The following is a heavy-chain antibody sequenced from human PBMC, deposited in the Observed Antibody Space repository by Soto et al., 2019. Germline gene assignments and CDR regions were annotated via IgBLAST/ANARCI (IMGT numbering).Heavy chain of an antibody. D-gene: IGHD2-8*01. V-gene: IGHV3-48*02. CDR2: ISSSSSAV. J-gene: IGHJ4*02. CDR1: GFTFSTHS. Sequence: GGSLRLSCAASGFTFSTHSMNWVRQAPGKGLEWISYISSSSSAVYYADSLKGRLTISRDNAKNSLYLQMNSLRDEDTAVYYCASRSATVLSLMYWGPGTQVTVSS. CDR3: ASRSATVLSLMY.